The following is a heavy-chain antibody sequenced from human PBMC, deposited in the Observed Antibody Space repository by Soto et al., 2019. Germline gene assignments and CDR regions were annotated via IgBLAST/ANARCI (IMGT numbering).Heavy chain of an antibody. D-gene: IGHD2-8*01. V-gene: IGHV1-24*01. CDR2: FDPEDGET. CDR3: ARGAYCTNGVCYHFDY. CDR1: GYTLTELS. Sequence: ASVKVSCKVSGYTLTELSMHWVRQAPGKGLEWMGGFDPEDGETIYAQKFQGRVTMTEDTSTDTAYMELSSLRSEDTAVYYCARGAYCTNGVCYHFDYWGQGTLVTVSS. J-gene: IGHJ4*02.